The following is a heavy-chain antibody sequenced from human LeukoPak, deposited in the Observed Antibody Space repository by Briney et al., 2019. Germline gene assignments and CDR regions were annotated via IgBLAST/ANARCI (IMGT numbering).Heavy chain of an antibody. CDR1: GGSISSGSYY. J-gene: IGHJ6*02. D-gene: IGHD3-10*01. CDR2: IYTSGST. Sequence: SQTLSLTCTVSGGSISSGSYYWSWIRQPAGKGLEWIGRIYTSGSTNYNPSLKSRVTISVDTSKNQFSLKLSSVTAADTAAYYCARTWLGYYGMDVWGQGTTATVSS. CDR3: ARTWLGYYGMDV. V-gene: IGHV4-61*02.